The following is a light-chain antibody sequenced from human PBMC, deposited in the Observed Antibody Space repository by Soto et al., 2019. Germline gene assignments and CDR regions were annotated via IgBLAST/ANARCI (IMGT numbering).Light chain of an antibody. CDR2: DVS. J-gene: IGLJ2*01. V-gene: IGLV2-14*01. CDR3: SSYTPTSTL. CDR1: SSAVGGYDS. Sequence: QSALTQPASVSGSPGQSITISCTGTSSAVGGYDSVSWYQQHPGKAPKLMIYDVSNRPSGVSNRFSGSKSGNTASLTISGLQAEDEADYYCSSYTPTSTLFGGGTKLTVL.